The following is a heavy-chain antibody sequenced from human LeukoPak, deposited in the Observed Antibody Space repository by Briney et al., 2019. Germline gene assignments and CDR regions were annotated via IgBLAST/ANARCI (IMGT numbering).Heavy chain of an antibody. CDR3: ARDTYPYWYFDL. Sequence: SETLSLTCAVSGGSTSSYYWSWIRQPPGKGLEWIGYIYYSGSTNYNPSLKSRVTISVDTSKNQFSLKLSSVTAADTAVYYCARDTYPYWYFDLWGRGTLVTVSS. D-gene: IGHD2/OR15-2a*01. CDR1: GGSTSSYY. J-gene: IGHJ2*01. CDR2: IYYSGST. V-gene: IGHV4-59*12.